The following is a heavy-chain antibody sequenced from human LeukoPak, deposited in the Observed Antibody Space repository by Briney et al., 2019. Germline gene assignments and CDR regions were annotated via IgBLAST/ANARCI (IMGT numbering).Heavy chain of an antibody. Sequence: GASVKVSCKASGGTFSSYAISWVRQAPGQGLEWMGGIIPIFGTANYAQKFQGRVTITADESTSTAYMELSSLRSEDTAVYYCAISSGYGPYYYYYYMDVWGKGTTVTVSS. CDR2: IIPIFGTA. V-gene: IGHV1-69*13. D-gene: IGHD6-13*01. J-gene: IGHJ6*03. CDR1: GGTFSSYA. CDR3: AISSGYGPYYYYYYMDV.